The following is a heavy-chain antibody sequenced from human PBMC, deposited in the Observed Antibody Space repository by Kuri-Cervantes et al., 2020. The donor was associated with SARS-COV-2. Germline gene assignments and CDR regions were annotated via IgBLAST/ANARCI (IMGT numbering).Heavy chain of an antibody. Sequence: ASVKVSCKASGYTFTSYAMHWVRQAPGQRLEWMGWINAGNGNTKYSQKFQGRVTITRDTSASTAYMELSSLRSEDTAVYYCARAPIYYDSSGLQWSDDAFDIWGQGTMVTVSS. CDR3: ARAPIYYDSSGLQWSDDAFDI. J-gene: IGHJ3*02. CDR1: GYTFTSYA. V-gene: IGHV1-3*01. D-gene: IGHD3-22*01. CDR2: INAGNGNT.